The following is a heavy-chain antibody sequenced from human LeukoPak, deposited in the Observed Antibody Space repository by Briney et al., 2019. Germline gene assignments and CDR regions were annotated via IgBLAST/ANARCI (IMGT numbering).Heavy chain of an antibody. J-gene: IGHJ4*02. V-gene: IGHV3-30-3*01. CDR3: ARVYGSGSFYFDY. D-gene: IGHD3-10*01. Sequence: PGRSLRLSCAASGFTFSSYAMHWVRQAPGKGLEWVAVISYDGSNKYYADSAKGRFTISRDNSKNTLYLQMNSLRAEDTAVYYCARVYGSGSFYFDYWGQGTLVTVSS. CDR1: GFTFSSYA. CDR2: ISYDGSNK.